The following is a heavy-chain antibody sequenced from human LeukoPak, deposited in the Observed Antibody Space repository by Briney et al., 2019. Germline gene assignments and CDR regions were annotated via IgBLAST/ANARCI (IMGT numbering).Heavy chain of an antibody. J-gene: IGHJ6*02. CDR1: GYTFTSYG. D-gene: IGHD3-22*01. CDR3: ARDGAIGSGYYYSYYGMDV. Sequence: GASVKVSCKASGYTFTSYGISWVRQAPGQGLQWMGWISGFNGNTNYAQKMQGRVTMTTDRSTSTAHMESRTLRSDDSAVYYCARDGAIGSGYYYSYYGMDVWGQGTTVTVSS. CDR2: ISGFNGNT. V-gene: IGHV1-18*01.